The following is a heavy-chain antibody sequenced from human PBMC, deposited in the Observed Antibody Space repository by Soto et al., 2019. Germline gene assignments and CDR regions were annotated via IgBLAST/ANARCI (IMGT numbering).Heavy chain of an antibody. Sequence: PGGSLRLSCEASGFTFSAYLMTWVRQAPGKGLERVSSISGTDGTTYYADSVKGRFSISRDNSKNTLYLQMNSLSVNDTAVYYCAKPKLGIRAFDLWGQGTMVTVSS. CDR1: GFTFSAYL. CDR2: ISGTDGTT. CDR3: AKPKLGIRAFDL. V-gene: IGHV3-23*01. D-gene: IGHD7-27*01. J-gene: IGHJ3*01.